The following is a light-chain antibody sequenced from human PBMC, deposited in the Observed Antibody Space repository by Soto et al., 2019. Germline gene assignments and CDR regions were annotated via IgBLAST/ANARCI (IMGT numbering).Light chain of an antibody. CDR1: RDITNF. CDR2: DAS. J-gene: IGKJ4*01. Sequence: DIQMTQSPSSLSASVGDRVTITCQASRDITNFLNWYQQEPGKAPRLLIYDASNLATGVPSRFSGSGSATDFALTISSLQPEDTATYYCLQHDNLPLTFGGGTKVEIK. CDR3: LQHDNLPLT. V-gene: IGKV1-33*01.